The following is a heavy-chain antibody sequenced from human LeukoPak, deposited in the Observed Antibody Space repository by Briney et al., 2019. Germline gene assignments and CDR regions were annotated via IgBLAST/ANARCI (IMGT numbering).Heavy chain of an antibody. V-gene: IGHV1-24*01. CDR3: ATASYCSSTSCYDAFDI. CDR2: FDPEDGET. D-gene: IGHD2-2*01. J-gene: IGHJ3*02. CDR1: GYTFTSYY. Sequence: GASVKVSCKASGYTFTSYYMHWVRQAPGQGLEWMGGFDPEDGETIYAQKFQGRVTMTEDASTDTAYMELSSLRSEDTAVYYCATASYCSSTSCYDAFDIWGQGTMVTVSS.